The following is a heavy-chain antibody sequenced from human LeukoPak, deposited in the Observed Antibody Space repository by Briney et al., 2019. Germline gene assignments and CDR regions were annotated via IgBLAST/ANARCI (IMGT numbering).Heavy chain of an antibody. CDR3: TRGRLYSSSWYLTGYYYGMDV. CDR2: IRSEAYGGTT. CDR1: GFTFGDYA. V-gene: IGHV3-49*04. J-gene: IGHJ6*02. Sequence: SGASLRLSCTASGFTFGDYAMSWVRQAPGKGLEWVGFIRSEAYGGTTEYAASVKGRFTISRDDSKSIAYLQMNSLKTEDTAVYYCTRGRLYSSSWYLTGYYYGMDVWGQGTTVTVSS. D-gene: IGHD6-13*01.